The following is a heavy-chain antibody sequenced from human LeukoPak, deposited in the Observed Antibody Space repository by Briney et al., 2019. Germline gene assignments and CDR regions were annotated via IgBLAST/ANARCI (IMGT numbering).Heavy chain of an antibody. CDR3: AREAYCSSTSCFWGWGYYYGMDV. V-gene: IGHV3-7*01. Sequence: GGSLRLSCAASGFTFSSYWMSWVRQAPGKGLEWVANIKQDGSEKYYVDSVKGRFTISRDNAKNSLYLQMNSLRAKDTAVYYCAREAYCSSTSCFWGWGYYYGMDVWGQGTTVTVSS. J-gene: IGHJ6*02. CDR1: GFTFSSYW. D-gene: IGHD2-2*01. CDR2: IKQDGSEK.